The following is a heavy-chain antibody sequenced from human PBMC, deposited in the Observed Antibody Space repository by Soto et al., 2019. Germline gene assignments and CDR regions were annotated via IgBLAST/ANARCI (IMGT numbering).Heavy chain of an antibody. Sequence: GGSLRLSCAASGFTFSSYAMHWVRQAPGKGLEWVAVISYDGSNKYYADSVKGRFTISRDNSKNMLYLQMNSLRAEDTAVYYCARDSYGMDVWGQGTTVTVSS. V-gene: IGHV3-30-3*01. CDR2: ISYDGSNK. CDR1: GFTFSSYA. CDR3: ARDSYGMDV. J-gene: IGHJ6*02.